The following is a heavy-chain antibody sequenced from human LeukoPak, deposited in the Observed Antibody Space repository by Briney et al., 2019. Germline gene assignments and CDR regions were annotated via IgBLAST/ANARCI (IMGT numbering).Heavy chain of an antibody. CDR2: INHSGST. CDR3: ARGREQQLFYYYYYMDV. D-gene: IGHD1/OR15-1a*01. V-gene: IGHV4-34*01. Sequence: PSETLSLTCAVYGRSFSGYYWSWSGQPPGKGLEWIGEINHSGSTNYSPSLKSRVTISLDTSKNQFSLNLSSVTATDTAVYYCARGREQQLFYYYYYMDVWGKGTTVTVSS. CDR1: GRSFSGYY. J-gene: IGHJ6*03.